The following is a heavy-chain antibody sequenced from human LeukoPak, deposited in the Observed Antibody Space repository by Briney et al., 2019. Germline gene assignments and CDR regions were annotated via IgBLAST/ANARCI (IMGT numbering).Heavy chain of an antibody. CDR3: ATEYYGAYNF. D-gene: IGHD4-17*01. Sequence: GGSLRLSCAGSGSTFTNAWMSWVRQAPGKGLEWVGHIKSKTDGGTTDYAAPVKGRFTISRDDSKATVFLQMNSLKTEDLAVYYCATEYYGAYNFWGQGTLVTVSS. CDR1: GSTFTNAW. J-gene: IGHJ4*02. V-gene: IGHV3-15*01. CDR2: IKSKTDGGTT.